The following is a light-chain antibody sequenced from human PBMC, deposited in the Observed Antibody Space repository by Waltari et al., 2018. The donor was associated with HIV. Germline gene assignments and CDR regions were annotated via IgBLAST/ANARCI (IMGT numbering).Light chain of an antibody. Sequence: DIQMTQSPSSLSASVGDRVTITCRASQTVSTKLHWYKQRPGQAPKVLIYDVFNLQSGVPSRFSGSRSETEFTLTITSLQPDDFASYFCQQTFSNPLTFGPGTKVDVK. CDR1: QTVSTK. J-gene: IGKJ3*01. CDR2: DVF. V-gene: IGKV1-39*01. CDR3: QQTFSNPLT.